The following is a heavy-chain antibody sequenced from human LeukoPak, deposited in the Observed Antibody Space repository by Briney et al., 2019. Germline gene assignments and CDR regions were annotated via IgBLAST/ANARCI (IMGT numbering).Heavy chain of an antibody. CDR2: ISGSGSAI. CDR3: ARGRDYYDSSGYAFDI. Sequence: GGSLRLSCAASGFTFSDYYMSWIRQAPGKGLDWVSYISGSGSAIYYADSVKGRFTISRDNTKNSLYLQMNSLRAEDTAVYYCARGRDYYDSSGYAFDIWGQGTMVTVSS. J-gene: IGHJ3*02. D-gene: IGHD3-22*01. V-gene: IGHV3-11*04. CDR1: GFTFSDYY.